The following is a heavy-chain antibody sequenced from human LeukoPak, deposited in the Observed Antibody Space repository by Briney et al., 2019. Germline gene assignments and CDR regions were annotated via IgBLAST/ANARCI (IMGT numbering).Heavy chain of an antibody. CDR2: INPNSGGT. Sequence: ASVKVSCKASGYTFTGYYMHWVRQAPGQGLEWMGWINPNSGGTNYAQKFQGWVTMTRDTSISTAYTELSRLRSDDTAVYYCARDGRPAALWDGMDVWGKGTTVTVSS. D-gene: IGHD2-2*01. CDR1: GYTFTGYY. J-gene: IGHJ6*04. CDR3: ARDGRPAALWDGMDV. V-gene: IGHV1-2*04.